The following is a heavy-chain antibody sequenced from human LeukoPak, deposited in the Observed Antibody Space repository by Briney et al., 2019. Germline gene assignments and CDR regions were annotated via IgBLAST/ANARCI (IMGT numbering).Heavy chain of an antibody. J-gene: IGHJ6*03. CDR3: ARGSVQLWLRDTYYYMDV. CDR1: GFTFDDFA. V-gene: IGHV3-20*04. Sequence: GESLRLSCAASGFTFDDFAMNWVRQVPGRGLEWVSGINWNGRITEYADSVKDRFTISRQNTKNSLYLYMNNLGGEDTALYFCARGSVQLWLRDTYYYMDVWGKGTTVTVSS. D-gene: IGHD5-18*01. CDR2: INWNGRIT.